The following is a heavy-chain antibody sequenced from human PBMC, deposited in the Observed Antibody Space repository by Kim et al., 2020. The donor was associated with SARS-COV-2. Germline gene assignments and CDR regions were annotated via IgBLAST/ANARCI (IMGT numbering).Heavy chain of an antibody. D-gene: IGHD3-10*01. CDR2: ET. J-gene: IGHJ4*02. Sequence: ETIYAQKFQGRVTMTEDTSTDTAYMELSSLRAEDTAVYYCATRYGGLVDYWGQGTLVTVSS. V-gene: IGHV1-24*01. CDR3: ATRYGGLVDY.